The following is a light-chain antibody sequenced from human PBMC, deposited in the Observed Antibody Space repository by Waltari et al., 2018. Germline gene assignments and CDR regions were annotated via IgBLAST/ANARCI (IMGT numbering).Light chain of an antibody. V-gene: IGKV1-12*01. CDR3: QESYSFTRT. J-gene: IGKJ1*01. CDR2: AAS. CDR1: QGISSW. Sequence: DIQMTQSPSSLSASVGDRVTITCRASQGISSWLAWYQQKPGKAPKLLIYAASSLQSGVPSRFSGSGSGRDFTLIITSLQPEDFATYYCQESYSFTRTFGQGTKVEIK.